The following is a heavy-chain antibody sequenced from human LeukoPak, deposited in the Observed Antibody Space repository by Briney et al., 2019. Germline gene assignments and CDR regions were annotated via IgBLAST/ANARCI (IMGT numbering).Heavy chain of an antibody. CDR1: GGSISSSSYY. CDR3: ARDRSMVRGVIMNWFDP. Sequence: PSETLSLTCTVSGGSISSSSYYWGWIRQPPGKGLEWIGSIYYSGSTYYNPSLKSRVTISVDTSKNQFSLKLSSVTAADTAVYCCARDRSMVRGVIMNWFDPWGQGTLVTVSS. V-gene: IGHV4-39*07. CDR2: IYYSGST. J-gene: IGHJ5*02. D-gene: IGHD3-10*01.